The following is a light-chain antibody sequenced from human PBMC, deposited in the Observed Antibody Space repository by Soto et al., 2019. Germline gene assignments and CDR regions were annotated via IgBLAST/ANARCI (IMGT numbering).Light chain of an antibody. J-gene: IGLJ1*01. Sequence: QAVVTQEHSLTVSPGGTVTLTCGSTTGAVTSGHYPYWFQQKPGQAPRTLIYDTANKLSWTPVRFSGSLLGGKAALTLSGAQPEDEAEYYCLLSYRGDYVFGPGTKVTVL. CDR2: DTA. CDR3: LLSYRGDYV. CDR1: TGAVTSGHY. V-gene: IGLV7-46*01.